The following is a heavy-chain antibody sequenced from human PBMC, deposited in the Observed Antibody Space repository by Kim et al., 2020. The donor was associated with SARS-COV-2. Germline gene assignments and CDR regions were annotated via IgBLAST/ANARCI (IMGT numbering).Heavy chain of an antibody. CDR1: GGSFSGYY. D-gene: IGHD3-10*01. CDR3: ARGGVQGGFDP. Sequence: SETLSLTCAVYGGSFSGYYWSWIRQPPGKGLEWIGEINHSGSTNYNPSLKSRVTISVDTSKNQFSLKLSSVTAADTAVYYCARGGVQGGFDPWGQGTLVTVSS. J-gene: IGHJ5*02. CDR2: INHSGST. V-gene: IGHV4-34*01.